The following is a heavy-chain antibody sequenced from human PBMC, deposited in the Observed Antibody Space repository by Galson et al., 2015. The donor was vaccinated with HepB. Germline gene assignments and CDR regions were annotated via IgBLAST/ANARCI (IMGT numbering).Heavy chain of an antibody. Sequence: SLRLSCAASGFTFSSYSMNWVRQAPGKGLEWVSYISSSSSTIYYADSVKGRFTVSRDNAKNSLYLQMNSLRAEDTAVYSCARAPERTMDVWGQGTTVTVSS. CDR1: GFTFSSYS. V-gene: IGHV3-48*01. D-gene: IGHD1-14*01. J-gene: IGHJ6*02. CDR2: ISSSSSTI. CDR3: ARAPERTMDV.